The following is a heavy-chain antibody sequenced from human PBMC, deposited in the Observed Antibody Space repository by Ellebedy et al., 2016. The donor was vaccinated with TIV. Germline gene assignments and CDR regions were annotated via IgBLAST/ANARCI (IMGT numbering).Heavy chain of an antibody. CDR3: ANDPNYYGSGSYDY. D-gene: IGHD3-10*01. J-gene: IGHJ4*02. V-gene: IGHV3-23*01. Sequence: GESLKISXAASGFTFSSYAMSWVRQAPGKGLEWVSAISGSGGSTYYADSVKGRFTISRDNSKNTLYLQMNSLRAEDTAVYYCANDPNYYGSGSYDYWGQGTLVTVSS. CDR2: ISGSGGST. CDR1: GFTFSSYA.